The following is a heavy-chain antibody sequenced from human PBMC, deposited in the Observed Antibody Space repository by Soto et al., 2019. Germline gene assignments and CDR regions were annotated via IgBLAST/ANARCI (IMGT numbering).Heavy chain of an antibody. CDR1: GFSLSTSGVG. J-gene: IGHJ5*02. CDR2: IYWDDDK. D-gene: IGHD3-10*01. CDR3: AHRGVLGVRGVMSWFDP. V-gene: IGHV2-5*02. Sequence: QITLKESGPTLVKPTQTLTLTCTFSGFSLSTSGVGVGWIRQPPGKALEWLALIYWDDDKRYSPSLKSRLTITKDTSKNQVVLTMTNMDPVDTATYYCAHRGVLGVRGVMSWFDPWGQGTLVTVSS.